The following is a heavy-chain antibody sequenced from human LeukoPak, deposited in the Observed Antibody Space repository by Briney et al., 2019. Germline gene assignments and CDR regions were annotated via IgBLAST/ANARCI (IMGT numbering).Heavy chain of an antibody. CDR2: IHHSGSSYDSGST. Sequence: SETLSLTCSVSGYSISSNYYWGWIRQPPGKGLEWIGSIHHSGSSYDSGSTYYNPSLRGRVTISVDTSKNHFSLKINSVTAAETAVYYCARVSARGGYGDDYFDYWGQGTLVTVSS. J-gene: IGHJ4*02. D-gene: IGHD4-17*01. CDR1: GYSISSNYY. CDR3: ARVSARGGYGDDYFDY. V-gene: IGHV4-38-2*02.